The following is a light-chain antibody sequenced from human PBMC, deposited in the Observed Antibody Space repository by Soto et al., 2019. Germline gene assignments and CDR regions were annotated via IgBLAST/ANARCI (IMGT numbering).Light chain of an antibody. Sequence: QSALTQPRSVSGSPGQSVTISCTGTSSDVGDYSYVSWYQQHPGNAPKLMIYDVSKRPSGVPDRFSGSKSGNTASLTISGLQAEDEADYYCCSYAGRYPYVFGTGTKLTVL. V-gene: IGLV2-11*01. CDR1: SSDVGDYSY. J-gene: IGLJ1*01. CDR3: CSYAGRYPYV. CDR2: DVS.